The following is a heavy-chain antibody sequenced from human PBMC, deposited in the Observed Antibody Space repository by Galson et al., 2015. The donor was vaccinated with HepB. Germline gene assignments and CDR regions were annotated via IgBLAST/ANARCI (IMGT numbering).Heavy chain of an antibody. J-gene: IGHJ2*01. V-gene: IGHV1-69*13. CDR3: ARSTYYYDSSGPSFSYFDL. CDR1: GGTFSSYA. D-gene: IGHD3-22*01. CDR2: IIPIFGTA. Sequence: SVKVSCKASGGTFSSYAISWVRQAPGQGLEWMGGIIPIFGTANYAQKFQGRVTINADESTSTAYMELSSLRSEDTAVYYCARSTYYYDSSGPSFSYFDLWGRGTLVTVSS.